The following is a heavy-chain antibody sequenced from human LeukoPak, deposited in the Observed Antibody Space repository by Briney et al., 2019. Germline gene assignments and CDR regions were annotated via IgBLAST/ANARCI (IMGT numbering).Heavy chain of an antibody. CDR1: GGSISSGGYY. CDR2: IYYSGST. V-gene: IGHV4-31*03. CDR3: ARDELEYGMDV. D-gene: IGHD1-1*01. J-gene: IGHJ6*02. Sequence: SETLSLTCTVSGGSISSGGYYWSWLRQHPGKGLEWIGYIYYSGSTYYNPSLKSRVTISVDTSKNQFSLKLSSVTAADTAVYYCARDELEYGMDVWGQGTTVTVSS.